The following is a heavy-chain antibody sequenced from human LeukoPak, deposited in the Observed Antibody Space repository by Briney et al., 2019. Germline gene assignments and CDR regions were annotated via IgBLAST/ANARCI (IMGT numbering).Heavy chain of an antibody. CDR2: MYHSGST. Sequence: SETLSLTCAVSGGSISSGGYYWSWIRQPPGKGLEWIGYMYHSGSTYYNPSLKSRVTISVDTSKNQFSLKLSSVTAADTAVYYCARSRYAHYFDYWGQGTLVTVSS. D-gene: IGHD2-2*01. CDR1: GGSISSGGYY. J-gene: IGHJ4*02. CDR3: ARSRYAHYFDY. V-gene: IGHV4-30-2*01.